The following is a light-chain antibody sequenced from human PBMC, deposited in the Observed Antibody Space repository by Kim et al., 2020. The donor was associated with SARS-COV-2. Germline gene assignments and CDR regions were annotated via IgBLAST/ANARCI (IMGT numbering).Light chain of an antibody. CDR1: QSVSRN. CDR2: DAF. CDR3: QQRANLIT. Sequence: SLSPGERATLSCRASQSVSRNLAWYQQKPGQAPRLLIYDAFNRATGIPARFSGSGSGTDFTLTISSLEPDDFVVYYCQQRANLITFGQGTRLEIK. J-gene: IGKJ5*01. V-gene: IGKV3-11*01.